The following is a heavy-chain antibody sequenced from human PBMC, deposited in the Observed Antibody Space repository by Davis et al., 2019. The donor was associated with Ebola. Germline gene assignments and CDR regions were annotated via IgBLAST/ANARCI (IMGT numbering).Heavy chain of an antibody. CDR2: SSTSDEHI. D-gene: IGHD2-21*02. V-gene: IGHV3-48*02. J-gene: IGHJ4*02. CDR1: GFTFSIYS. CDR3: ATDPRAVGTPIRGYYFDH. Sequence: PGGSLRLSCVTSGFTFSIYSLNWVRQAPGKGPEWVAHSSTSDEHISYAESVKGRFTVSRDNAQNSLHLQMNSLRDEDTGVYYCATDPRAVGTPIRGYYFDHWGQGSLVTVSS.